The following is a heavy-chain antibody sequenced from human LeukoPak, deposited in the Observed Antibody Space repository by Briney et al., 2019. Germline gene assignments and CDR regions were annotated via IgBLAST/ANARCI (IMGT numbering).Heavy chain of an antibody. CDR2: INYSGRS. Sequence: PSETLSLTCTVSGGSISNYYWSWIRQPPGKGLEWIGYINYSGRSNYNPSLKGRVTMSLDTSKDQLSLKLNSLTAADTAVYYCAGRQHIVVLTATRGDFDIWGQGTMVTVSS. CDR3: AGRQHIVVLTATRGDFDI. J-gene: IGHJ3*02. CDR1: GGSISNYY. D-gene: IGHD2-21*02. V-gene: IGHV4-59*01.